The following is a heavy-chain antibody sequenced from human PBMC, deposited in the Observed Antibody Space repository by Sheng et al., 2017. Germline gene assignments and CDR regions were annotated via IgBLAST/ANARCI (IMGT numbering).Heavy chain of an antibody. CDR1: GFIFDTYE. D-gene: IGHD1-26*01. CDR3: TRGGGTYSEGDY. J-gene: IGHJ4*02. Sequence: EVVLVESGGGLVQPGGSLRLSCAASGFIFDTYEMNWVRQAPGKGLEWVSQISSSGRGLFYADSVKGRFTISRDNSKNSLYLQMNSLRAEDTAVYYCTRGGGTYSEGDYWGQGTLVTVSS. V-gene: IGHV3-48*03. CDR2: ISSSGRGL.